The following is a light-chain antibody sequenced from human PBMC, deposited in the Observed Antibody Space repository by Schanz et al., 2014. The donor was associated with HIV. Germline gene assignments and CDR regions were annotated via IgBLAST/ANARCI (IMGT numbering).Light chain of an antibody. J-gene: IGLJ3*02. CDR3: SSYTSRSTLV. CDR2: EVS. CDR1: SSDVGGHNL. Sequence: QSALTQPASVSGSPGQSITISCTGTSSDVGGHNLVSWYQQHPGKAPKVMIYEVSKRPSGVPDRFSGSKSGTSASLAITGLQAEDEADYYCSSYTSRSTLVFGGGTKLTVL. V-gene: IGLV2-14*02.